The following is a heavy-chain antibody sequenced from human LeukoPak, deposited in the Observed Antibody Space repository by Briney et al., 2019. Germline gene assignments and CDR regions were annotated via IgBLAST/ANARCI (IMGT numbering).Heavy chain of an antibody. D-gene: IGHD3-22*01. Sequence: ASVKVSCKASGYTFTSYGISWVRQAPGQGLEWMGIINPSGGSTSYAQKFQGRVTMTRDTSTSTVYMELSSLRSEDTAVYYCARDRYYDSSGRSVDFDYWGQGTLVTVSS. J-gene: IGHJ4*02. V-gene: IGHV1-46*01. CDR1: GYTFTSYG. CDR3: ARDRYYDSSGRSVDFDY. CDR2: INPSGGST.